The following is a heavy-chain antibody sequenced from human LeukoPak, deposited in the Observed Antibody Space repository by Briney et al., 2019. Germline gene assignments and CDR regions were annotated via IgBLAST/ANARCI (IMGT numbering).Heavy chain of an antibody. CDR1: GFTFSIYW. CDR2: INQDGSEK. D-gene: IGHD3-10*01. CDR3: ARRGLGNYFDH. Sequence: PGGSLRLSCAASGFTFSIYWMSWVRQAPGEGLEWVANINQDGSEKYYVDSLKGRLTISRDNAEKSLYLQMNSLRAEDAAVYYCARRGLGNYFDHWGQGTLV. J-gene: IGHJ4*02. V-gene: IGHV3-7*01.